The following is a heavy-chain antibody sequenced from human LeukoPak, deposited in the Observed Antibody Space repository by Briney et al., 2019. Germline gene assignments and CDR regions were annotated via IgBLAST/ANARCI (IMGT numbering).Heavy chain of an antibody. Sequence: GGSLRLSCAASGFTFSSYWMSWVRQAPGKGLEWVAFIRYDGSNKYYADSVKGRFTISRDNSKNTLYLQMNSLRAEDTAVYYCAKGEGSTSLLSAFDIWGQGTMVTVSS. J-gene: IGHJ3*02. CDR3: AKGEGSTSLLSAFDI. D-gene: IGHD2-2*01. V-gene: IGHV3-30*02. CDR1: GFTFSSYW. CDR2: IRYDGSNK.